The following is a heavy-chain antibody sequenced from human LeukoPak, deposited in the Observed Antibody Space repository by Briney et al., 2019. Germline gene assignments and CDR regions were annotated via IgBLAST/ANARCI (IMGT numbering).Heavy chain of an antibody. CDR3: ARGLRSPVDY. CDR1: GGSISSSNW. CDR2: IYHSGST. V-gene: IGHV4-4*02. Sequence: SETLSLTCAVSGGSISSSNWWSWVRQPPGKGLEWIGEIYHSGSTYYNPSLKSRVIMSLDKSKNQFSLRLNSVTAADTAVYYCARGLRSPVDYWGQGTLVTVSS. J-gene: IGHJ4*02.